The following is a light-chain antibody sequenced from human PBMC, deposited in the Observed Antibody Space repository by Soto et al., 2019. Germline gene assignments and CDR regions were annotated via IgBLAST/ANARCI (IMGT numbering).Light chain of an antibody. CDR2: RNN. CDR1: TSNIGSNY. V-gene: IGLV1-47*01. CDR3: AAWDDSLSGVV. J-gene: IGLJ2*01. Sequence: XSGSTSNIGSNYVYWFQQLPGTAPKLLIYRNNERPSGVPDXFSGSKSGTSASLAISGLRSEDEADYYCAAWDDSLSGVVFGGGTKVTVL.